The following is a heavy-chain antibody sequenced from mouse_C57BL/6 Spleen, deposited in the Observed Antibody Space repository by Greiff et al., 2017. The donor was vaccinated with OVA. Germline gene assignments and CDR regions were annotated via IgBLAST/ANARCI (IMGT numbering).Heavy chain of an antibody. CDR2: INPNNGGT. J-gene: IGHJ4*01. CDR1: GYTFTDYH. Sequence: VHVKQSGPELVQPGASVKMSCKASGYTFTDYHMHWVKQSHGKSLEWIGYINPNNGGTRYNQKFKGKATLTVNKSSSTAYMELRSLTSDYSAVYYCAREDFLLCWDYWGQGTSVTVSS. CDR3: AREDFLLCWDY. D-gene: IGHD2-10*01. V-gene: IGHV1-22*01.